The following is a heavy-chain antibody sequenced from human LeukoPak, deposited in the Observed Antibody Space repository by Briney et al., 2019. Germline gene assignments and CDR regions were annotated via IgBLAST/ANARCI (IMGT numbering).Heavy chain of an antibody. D-gene: IGHD1-26*01. V-gene: IGHV3-23*01. CDR2: ISGSGGST. CDR1: GFTFSSYD. J-gene: IGHJ4*02. CDR3: ARDLRVGAQKDY. Sequence: PGGSLRLSCAASGFTFSSYDMSWVRQAPGKGPEWVSTISGSGGSTYYADSVKGRFTISRDNSKNTLYLQMNSLRAEDTAVYYCARDLRVGAQKDYWGQGTLVTVSS.